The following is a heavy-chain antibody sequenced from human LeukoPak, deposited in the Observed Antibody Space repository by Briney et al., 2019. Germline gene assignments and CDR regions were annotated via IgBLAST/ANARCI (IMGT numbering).Heavy chain of an antibody. J-gene: IGHJ1*01. D-gene: IGHD6-19*01. Sequence: PGRSLRLSCAASGFTFSSFAMHWVRQAPGKGLEWVAVISIDGSNQHYEDSVEGRFTISRDSSKNTLHLQMNSLRAEDTAVYYCAKEGGGSDWSSFGSWGQGALDTVSS. CDR1: GFTFSSFA. CDR3: AKEGGGSDWSSFGS. V-gene: IGHV3-30*18. CDR2: ISIDGSNQ.